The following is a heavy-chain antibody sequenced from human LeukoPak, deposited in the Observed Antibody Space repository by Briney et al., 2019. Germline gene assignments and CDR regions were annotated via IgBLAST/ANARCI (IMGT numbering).Heavy chain of an antibody. V-gene: IGHV4-38-2*01. CDR2: IFHSGST. Sequence: LETLSLTCAVSGYSISSGYYWGWIRQPPGKGLEWIGSIFHSGSTYYNPSLKSRVTISVDTSKNQFSLKLSSVTAADTAVYYCARGASFGYWGQGTLVTVSS. J-gene: IGHJ4*02. CDR3: ARGASFGY. CDR1: GYSISSGYY.